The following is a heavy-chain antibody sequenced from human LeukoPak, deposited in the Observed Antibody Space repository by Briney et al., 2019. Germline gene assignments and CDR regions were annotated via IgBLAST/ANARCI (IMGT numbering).Heavy chain of an antibody. Sequence: GGSLRLSCAISGFTLSNFWMTWVRQAPGKGLEWVANIKHDGSEKYYVDSVKGRFTISRDNAKNSLYLQMNSLRAEDTAVYYCARGFRNPDYWGQGTLVTVSS. CDR1: GFTLSNFW. CDR3: ARGFRNPDY. V-gene: IGHV3-7*01. J-gene: IGHJ4*02. D-gene: IGHD1-1*01. CDR2: IKHDGSEK.